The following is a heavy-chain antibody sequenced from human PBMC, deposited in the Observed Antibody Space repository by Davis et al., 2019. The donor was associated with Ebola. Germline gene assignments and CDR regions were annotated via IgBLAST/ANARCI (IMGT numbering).Heavy chain of an antibody. J-gene: IGHJ3*02. CDR2: LGTSADT. Sequence: GESLKISCAASEGTVRSTYINWVRQAPGKGLEWVSTLGTSADTYYADSVRGRFTISRDNSKNTLYLQMNGLRVEDTAIYYCAKDTSNIWFDIWGQGTNVTVSS. CDR1: EGTVRSTY. V-gene: IGHV3-23*01. D-gene: IGHD1-26*01. CDR3: AKDTSNIWFDI.